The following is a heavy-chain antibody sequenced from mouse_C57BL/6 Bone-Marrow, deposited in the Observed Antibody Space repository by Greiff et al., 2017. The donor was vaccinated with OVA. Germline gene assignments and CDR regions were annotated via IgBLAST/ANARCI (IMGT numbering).Heavy chain of an antibody. CDR2: IDPSDSYT. J-gene: IGHJ3*01. V-gene: IGHV1-59*01. CDR3: ARLALIAY. CDR1: GYTFTSYW. Sequence: VQLQQPGAELVRPGTSVKLSCKASGYTFTSYWMHWVKQRPGQGLEWIGVIDPSDSYTNYNQKFKGKATLTVDTSSSTAYMQLSSLTSEDSAVYYCARLALIAYWGQGTLVTVSA.